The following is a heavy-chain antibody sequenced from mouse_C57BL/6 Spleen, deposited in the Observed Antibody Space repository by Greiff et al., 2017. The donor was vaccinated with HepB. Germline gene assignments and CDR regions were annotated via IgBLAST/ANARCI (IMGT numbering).Heavy chain of an antibody. V-gene: IGHV5-17*01. Sequence: EVKVVESGGGLVKPGGSLKLSCAASGFTFSDYGMHWVRQAPEKGLEWVAYISSGSSTIYYADTVKGRFTISRDNAKNTLFLQMTSLRSEDTAMYYCAKEDPWGAMDYWGQGTSVTVSS. J-gene: IGHJ4*01. CDR2: ISSGSSTI. CDR3: AKEDPWGAMDY. CDR1: GFTFSDYG.